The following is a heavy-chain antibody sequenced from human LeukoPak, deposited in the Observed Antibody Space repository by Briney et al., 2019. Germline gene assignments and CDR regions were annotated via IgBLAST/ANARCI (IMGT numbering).Heavy chain of an antibody. J-gene: IGHJ4*02. Sequence: GGSLRLSCAASGFTFSSYEMNWVRQAPGKGLEWVSHISSSGSTIYYADSVKGRFTISRDNAKNSLYLQMNSLRAEDTAVYYCARVYSSSWYRGYFDYWGQGTLVTVS. V-gene: IGHV3-48*03. CDR2: ISSSGSTI. D-gene: IGHD6-13*01. CDR3: ARVYSSSWYRGYFDY. CDR1: GFTFSSYE.